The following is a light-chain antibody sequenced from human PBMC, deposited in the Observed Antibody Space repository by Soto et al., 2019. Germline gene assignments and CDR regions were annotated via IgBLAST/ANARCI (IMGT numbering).Light chain of an antibody. CDR2: ENN. V-gene: IGLV1-51*02. Sequence: QSVLTQPPSVSAAPGQKVTISCSGSGSNIGNNYVSWYQQLPGTAPKLLIYENNKRPSGIPDRFSGSKSGTSATLGITGLQTGDEADYYCATWDSSLSGGVFGGGTKLTV. J-gene: IGLJ3*02. CDR3: ATWDSSLSGGV. CDR1: GSNIGNNY.